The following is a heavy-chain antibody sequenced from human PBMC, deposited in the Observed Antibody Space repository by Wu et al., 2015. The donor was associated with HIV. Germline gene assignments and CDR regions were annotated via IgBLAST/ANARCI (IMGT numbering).Heavy chain of an antibody. V-gene: IGHV1-18*01. CDR3: ARGGWEGSVTALPTDY. D-gene: IGHD2-21*02. CDR1: GYTFTRYG. Sequence: QVQVVQSGAEVKKPGASVKVSCKASGYTFTRYGISWVRQAPGQGLEWMGWISAYNGNTNYAQNFQGRVTMTTDTSTSTAYMELRSLKSDDTAVYYCARGGWEGSVTALPTDYWGQGTLVIVSS. J-gene: IGHJ4*02. CDR2: ISAYNGNT.